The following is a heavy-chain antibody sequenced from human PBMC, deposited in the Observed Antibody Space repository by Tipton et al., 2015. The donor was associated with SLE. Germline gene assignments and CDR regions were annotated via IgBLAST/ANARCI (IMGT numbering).Heavy chain of an antibody. V-gene: IGHV3-53*01. CDR2: IYSGGST. Sequence: GSLRLSCAASGFTVSSNYMSWVRQAPGKGLEWVSVIYSGGSTYYADSVKGRFTISRDNSKNTLYLQMSSLKASDTAMYYCARGEYDFDEAFDIWGQGTMVTVSS. CDR3: ARGEYDFDEAFDI. D-gene: IGHD3-3*01. J-gene: IGHJ3*02. CDR1: GFTVSSNY.